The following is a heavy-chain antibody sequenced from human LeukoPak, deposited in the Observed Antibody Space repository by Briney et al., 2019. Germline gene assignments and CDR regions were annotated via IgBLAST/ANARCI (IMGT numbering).Heavy chain of an antibody. CDR2: IRGGGGRT. V-gene: IGHV3-23*01. D-gene: IGHD3-3*01. CDR1: GFTFSSYA. J-gene: IGHJ4*02. Sequence: GGSLRLSCAASGFTFSSYAMSWVRQAPGKGLEWVSDIRGGGGRTNYADSVKGRFTISRDNSKNTLYLQMKSLRAEDTAVYYCAKDIRRYNDFWSGFDYWGQGTLVTVSS. CDR3: AKDIRRYNDFWSGFDY.